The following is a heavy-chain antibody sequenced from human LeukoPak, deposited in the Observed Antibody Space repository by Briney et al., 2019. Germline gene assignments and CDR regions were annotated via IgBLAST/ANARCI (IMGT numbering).Heavy chain of an antibody. Sequence: PGGSLRLSCAASGFTFSSYAMSLFRQAPGKGLEWVSGITSSGGSSYYADSVMGRFTISRDNSKNTLYLQMDNLRAEDMAVYYCAKDQALGQRVPLYFDNWGQGTLVTVSS. V-gene: IGHV3-23*01. D-gene: IGHD6-6*01. J-gene: IGHJ4*02. CDR3: AKDQALGQRVPLYFDN. CDR2: ITSSGGSS. CDR1: GFTFSSYA.